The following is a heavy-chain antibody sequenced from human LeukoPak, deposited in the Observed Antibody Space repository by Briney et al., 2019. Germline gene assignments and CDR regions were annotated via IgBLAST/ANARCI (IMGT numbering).Heavy chain of an antibody. D-gene: IGHD3-16*02. CDR2: ISAYNGNT. V-gene: IGHV1-18*01. CDR3: ARADYDYVWGSYPIYYYYYYMDV. Sequence: ASVKVSCKASGYTFTSYGISWVRQAPGQGLEWMGWISAYNGNTNYAQKLQGRVTMTTDTSTSTAYMELRSLRSDDTAVYYCARADYDYVWGSYPIYYYYYYMDVWGKGTTVTVSS. J-gene: IGHJ6*03. CDR1: GYTFTSYG.